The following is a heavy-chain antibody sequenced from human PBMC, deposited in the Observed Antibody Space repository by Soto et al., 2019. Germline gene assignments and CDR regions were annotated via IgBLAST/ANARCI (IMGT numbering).Heavy chain of an antibody. Sequence: PSETLSLTCTVSGGSISSSSYYWGWIRQPPGKGLEWIGSIYYSGSTYYNPSLKSRVTISVDTSKDQFSLKLSSVTAADTAVYYCASLPDYGNYYYYMDVWGKGTTVTVSS. CDR3: ASLPDYGNYYYYMDV. D-gene: IGHD4-17*01. V-gene: IGHV4-39*01. CDR2: IYYSGST. CDR1: GGSISSSSYY. J-gene: IGHJ6*03.